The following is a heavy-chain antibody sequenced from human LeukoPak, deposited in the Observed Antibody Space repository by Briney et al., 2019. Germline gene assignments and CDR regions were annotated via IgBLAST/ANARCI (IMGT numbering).Heavy chain of an antibody. CDR3: ARKRVIAAAGTGPGWWFDP. CDR2: MNPNSGNT. CDR1: GYTFTSYD. V-gene: IGHV1-8*01. J-gene: IGHJ5*02. D-gene: IGHD6-13*01. Sequence: GASVKVSRKASGYTFTSYDINWVRQATGQGLEWMGWMNPNSGNTGYAQKFQGRVTMTRNTSISTAYMELSSLRSEDTAVYYCARKRVIAAAGTGPGWWFDPWGQGTLVTVSS.